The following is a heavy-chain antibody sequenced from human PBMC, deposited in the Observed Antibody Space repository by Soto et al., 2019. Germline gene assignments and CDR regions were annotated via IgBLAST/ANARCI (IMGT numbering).Heavy chain of an antibody. CDR3: ARPPGYISDWYYFDL. J-gene: IGHJ4*02. D-gene: IGHD3-9*01. Sequence: ASVQDSRMGSGYTFLNYYIHWVRPAPGQGFEWMGRISTRSGGSNYAQKFQGRVSMTWDTSLKTAYLELSRLMSEDMAVHYCARPPGYISDWYYFDLWGQGTQVTVSS. CDR2: ISTRSGGS. V-gene: IGHV1-2*02. CDR1: GYTFLNYY.